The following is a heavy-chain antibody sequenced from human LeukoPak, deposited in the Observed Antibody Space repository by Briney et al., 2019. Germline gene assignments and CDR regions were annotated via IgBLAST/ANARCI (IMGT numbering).Heavy chain of an antibody. V-gene: IGHV4-61*02. Sequence: SQTLSLTCTVSGGSISSGSYYWSWIRQPAGKGLEWIGRIYTSGSTNYNPSLKSRVTISVDTSKNQFSLKLSSVTAADTAVYYCARESGLLWFGEHYYMDVWGKGTTVTISS. CDR3: ARESGLLWFGEHYYMDV. J-gene: IGHJ6*03. CDR2: IYTSGST. D-gene: IGHD3-10*01. CDR1: GGSISSGSYY.